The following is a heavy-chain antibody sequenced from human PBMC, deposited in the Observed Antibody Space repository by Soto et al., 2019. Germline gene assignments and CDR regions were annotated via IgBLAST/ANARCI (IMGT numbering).Heavy chain of an antibody. Sequence: QVQLRESGPGLGRPSETLSLTCTVSGGSITGYYWSWIRQPPGKGLEWIGYIYDSGTTTYNAALTSRVTISANTSKNQFSLNLRSVTAADTAVYYCARRNYGEEGYFFDFWGQGLLVTVSS. V-gene: IGHV4-4*08. J-gene: IGHJ4*02. D-gene: IGHD4-17*01. CDR2: IYDSGTT. CDR3: ARRNYGEEGYFFDF. CDR1: GGSITGYY.